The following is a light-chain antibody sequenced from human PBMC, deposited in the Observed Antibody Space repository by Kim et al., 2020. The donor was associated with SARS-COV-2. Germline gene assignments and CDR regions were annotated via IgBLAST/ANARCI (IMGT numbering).Light chain of an antibody. Sequence: EIVLTQSPGTLALSPGDTATLSCRASQTVNNKYLAWYQQKLGHAPRLIIYFASSRATGIPDRFRGSGSGTDFTLTINRLEPEDFAVYYCQQYGGSPRVTFGQGTRREIK. CDR2: FAS. CDR1: QTVNNKY. J-gene: IGKJ5*01. V-gene: IGKV3-20*01. CDR3: QQYGGSPRVT.